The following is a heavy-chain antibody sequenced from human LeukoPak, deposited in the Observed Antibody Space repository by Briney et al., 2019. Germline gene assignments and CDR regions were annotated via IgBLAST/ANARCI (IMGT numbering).Heavy chain of an antibody. J-gene: IGHJ4*02. CDR3: ARGPIAARVRFDD. V-gene: IGHV4-34*01. CDR1: GGSFSGYY. CDR2: INHSGST. Sequence: SETLSLTCAVYGGSFSGYYWSWIRQPPGKGLEWIGEINHSGSTNYNPSLKSRVTISVDTSKNQFSLKLSSVTAADTAVYYCARGPIAARVRFDDWGQGTLVTVSS. D-gene: IGHD6-6*01.